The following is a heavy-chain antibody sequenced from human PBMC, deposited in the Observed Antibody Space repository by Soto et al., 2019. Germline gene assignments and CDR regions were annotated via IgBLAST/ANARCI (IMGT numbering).Heavy chain of an antibody. CDR3: ARHGFYGDYASNYFDP. D-gene: IGHD4-17*01. J-gene: IGHJ5*02. CDR2: IYPGDSDT. CDR1: DYSFNTYW. V-gene: IGHV5-51*01. Sequence: PGESLKISCKGSDYSFNTYWIAWVRQMPGKDLEWMGIIYPGDSDTRYSPSFQGQVTISADKSISTAHLQWSSLKASDTAMYYCARHGFYGDYASNYFDPWGQGTLVTVSS.